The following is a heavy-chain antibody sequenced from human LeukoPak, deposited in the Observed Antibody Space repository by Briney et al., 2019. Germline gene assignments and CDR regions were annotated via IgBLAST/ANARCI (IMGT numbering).Heavy chain of an antibody. J-gene: IGHJ3*02. D-gene: IGHD2-15*01. CDR2: ISGSGGST. Sequence: GGSLRLSCAASGFTFSSYAMSWVRQAPGKGLEWVSAISGSGGSTYYADSVKGRFTISRDNSKNTLYLQMYSLRAEDTAVYYCAKALRVVVVADAFDIWGQGTMVTVSS. V-gene: IGHV3-23*01. CDR1: GFTFSSYA. CDR3: AKALRVVVVADAFDI.